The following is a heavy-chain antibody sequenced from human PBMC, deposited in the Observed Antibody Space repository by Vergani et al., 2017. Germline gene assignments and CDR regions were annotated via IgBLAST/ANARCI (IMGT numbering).Heavy chain of an antibody. Sequence: EVQLVESGGGLVKPGGSLRLSCAASGFTFSSYSMNWVRQAPGKGLEWVSYISSSSSTIYYADSVKGRFTSSSDNAKNSQYLQMNSLRADVTAVYYCARERFITMVRGSTSSFDYWGQGTLVTVSS. CDR2: ISSSSSTI. D-gene: IGHD3-10*01. V-gene: IGHV3-48*01. CDR1: GFTFSSYS. CDR3: ARERFITMVRGSTSSFDY. J-gene: IGHJ4*02.